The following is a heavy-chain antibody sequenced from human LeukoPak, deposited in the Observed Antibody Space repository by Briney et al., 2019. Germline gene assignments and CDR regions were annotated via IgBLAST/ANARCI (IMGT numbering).Heavy chain of an antibody. Sequence: HPGGSLRLSCAASGFTFSSYWMSWVRQAPGKGLEWVSVIKSGTDTRYADSVKGRFTISRDNSKNTLYLQMNSLRAEDTAVYYCAREGVYDSSGYNDAFDIWGQGTMVTVSS. D-gene: IGHD3-22*01. CDR3: AREGVYDSSGYNDAFDI. J-gene: IGHJ3*02. CDR1: GFTFSSYW. V-gene: IGHV3-53*01. CDR2: IKSGTDT.